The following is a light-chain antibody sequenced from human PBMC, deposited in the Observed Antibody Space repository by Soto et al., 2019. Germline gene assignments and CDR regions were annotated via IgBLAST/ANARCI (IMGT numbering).Light chain of an antibody. CDR3: QHLHWA. V-gene: IGKV1-9*01. Sequence: IQLTQSPSSLSASVGDRVTITCRASQEISGYLAWYQQTPGKAPKLLIYGVSTLQDGVSSRFSGRGSGTDFSLTISSLQPEDFATYYCQHLHWAVGPGT. CDR1: QEISGY. CDR2: GVS. J-gene: IGKJ1*01.